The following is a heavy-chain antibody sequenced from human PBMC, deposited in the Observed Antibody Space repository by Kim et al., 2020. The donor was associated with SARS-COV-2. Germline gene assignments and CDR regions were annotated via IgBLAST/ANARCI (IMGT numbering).Heavy chain of an antibody. Sequence: GGSLRLSCAASGFTFSSYGMHWVRQAPGKGLEWVAVISYDGSNKYYADSVKGRFTISRDNSKNTLYLQMNSLRAEDTAVYYCAKLDLGAYSSRKYGMDVWGQGTTVTVSS. CDR1: GFTFSSYG. CDR2: ISYDGSNK. CDR3: AKLDLGAYSSRKYGMDV. D-gene: IGHD6-13*01. V-gene: IGHV3-30*18. J-gene: IGHJ6*02.